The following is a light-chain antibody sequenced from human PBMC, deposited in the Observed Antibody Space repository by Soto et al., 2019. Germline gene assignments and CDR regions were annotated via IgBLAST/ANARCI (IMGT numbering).Light chain of an antibody. CDR2: EGT. J-gene: IGLJ1*01. V-gene: IGLV2-23*01. CDR3: CSYASSSSYV. CDR1: TSDVGGYNL. Sequence: QSVLTQPASVSGSPGQSITISCSGTTSDVGGYNLVSWYQQHTAKAPKLLIYEGTQRPSGVSSRFSGSKSGNTASLTISGLQAEDEADYYCCSYASSSSYVFXTGTKVTVL.